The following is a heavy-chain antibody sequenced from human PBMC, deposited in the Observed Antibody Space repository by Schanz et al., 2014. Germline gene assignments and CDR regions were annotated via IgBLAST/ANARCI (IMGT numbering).Heavy chain of an antibody. V-gene: IGHV3-74*01. CDR1: GFTFSRYW. CDR2: LNFDETYP. Sequence: EVQLVESGGELIQPGGSLRLSCEASGFTFSRYWMHWVRQAPGKGLEWVSRLNFDETYPSYADSVKGRFTISRDNAKNPVYLQMTSLRVEDTAVYYCARGGADSAMAHEYWGRGPLVTVSS. J-gene: IGHJ4*02. D-gene: IGHD5-18*01. CDR3: ARGGADSAMAHEY.